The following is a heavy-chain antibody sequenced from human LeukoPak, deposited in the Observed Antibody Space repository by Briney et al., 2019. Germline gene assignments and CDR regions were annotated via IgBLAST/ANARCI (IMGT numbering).Heavy chain of an antibody. CDR3: AVSREAQLWLF. CDR2: INHSGST. V-gene: IGHV4-34*01. Sequence: SETLSLTCAVYGGSFSGYYWSWIRQPPGKGLEWIGEINHSGSTNYNPSLKSRVTISVDTSKNQFSLKLSSVTAADTAVYYCAVSREAQLWLFWGQGTTVTVSS. J-gene: IGHJ6*02. CDR1: GGSFSGYY. D-gene: IGHD5-18*01.